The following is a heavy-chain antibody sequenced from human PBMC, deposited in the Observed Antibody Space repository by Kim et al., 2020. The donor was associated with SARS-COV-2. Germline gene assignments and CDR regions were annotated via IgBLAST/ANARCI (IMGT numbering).Heavy chain of an antibody. CDR3: AKGLPSVTVPDHLRY. Sequence: DSGKGRFTISRDNSKNTLYLQMSSMRAEDTAVYYCAKGLPSVTVPDHLRYWGQGTLVTVSS. D-gene: IGHD4-17*01. V-gene: IGHV3-23*01. J-gene: IGHJ4*02.